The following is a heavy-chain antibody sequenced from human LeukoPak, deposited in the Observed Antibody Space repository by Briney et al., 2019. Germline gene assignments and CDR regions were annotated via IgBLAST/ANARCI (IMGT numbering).Heavy chain of an antibody. Sequence: KSAGSLRLSCAASGFTFSDYYMSWIRQAPGKGLEWVSYISGSSSYTIYADSVKGRFTISRDNAKNSLYLQMNSLRAEDTAVYYCARVTLYAESALDYWGQGTLVTVSS. V-gene: IGHV3-11*06. CDR1: GFTFSDYY. CDR3: ARVTLYAESALDY. CDR2: ISGSSSYT. D-gene: IGHD4-17*01. J-gene: IGHJ4*02.